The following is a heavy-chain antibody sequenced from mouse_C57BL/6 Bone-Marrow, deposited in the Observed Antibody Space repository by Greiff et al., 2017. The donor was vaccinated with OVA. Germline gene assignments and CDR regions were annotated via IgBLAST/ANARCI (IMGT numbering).Heavy chain of an antibody. J-gene: IGHJ2*01. V-gene: IGHV1-81*01. CDR3: ARGNWCFDY. CDR2: IYPRSGNT. D-gene: IGHD4-1*01. CDR1: GYTFTSYG. Sequence: VQLQQSGAELARPGASVKLSCKASGYTFTSYGISWVKQRTGQGLEWIGEIYPRSGNTYYNEKFKGKATLTADKSSSTAYMELRSLTSEDSAVYFLARGNWCFDYWGQGTTLTVSS.